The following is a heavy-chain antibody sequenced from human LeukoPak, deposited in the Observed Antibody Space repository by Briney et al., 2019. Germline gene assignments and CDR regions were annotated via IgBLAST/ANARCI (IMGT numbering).Heavy chain of an antibody. Sequence: PSETLSLTCTVSGGSISSSSYYWGWIRQPPGKGREWIGSIYYSGSAYYNPSLKSRFTISVDTSKNQFSLKLSSVTAADTAVYYCARQEDIVVVPAAMDWFDPWGQGTLVTVSS. CDR1: GGSISSSSYY. V-gene: IGHV4-39*01. J-gene: IGHJ5*02. CDR3: ARQEDIVVVPAAMDWFDP. D-gene: IGHD2-2*01. CDR2: IYYSGSA.